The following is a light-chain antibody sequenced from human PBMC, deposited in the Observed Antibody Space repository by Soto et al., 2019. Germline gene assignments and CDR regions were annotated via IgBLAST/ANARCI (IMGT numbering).Light chain of an antibody. V-gene: IGKV1-27*01. CDR3: QKYNSAPRT. Sequence: DIQMTQSPSSLSASVGDRVTITCRASQGISNFLAWYQQKPGKVPKLLIYAASTLQSGVPSRFSGSGSGTEFTLTISSLQPEDVATYYCQKYNSAPRTFGQGPKVEIK. CDR1: QGISNF. CDR2: AAS. J-gene: IGKJ1*01.